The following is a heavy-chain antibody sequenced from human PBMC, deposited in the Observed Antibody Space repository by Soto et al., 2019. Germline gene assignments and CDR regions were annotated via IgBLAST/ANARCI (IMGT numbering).Heavy chain of an antibody. CDR1: GGSVSSSGYY. J-gene: IGHJ6*03. V-gene: IGHV4-39*01. D-gene: IGHD2-21*02. CDR2: IYYSGST. Sequence: SETLSLTCTVSGGSVSSSGYYWGWIRQPPGKGLEWIGSIYYSGSTYYNPSLKSRVTISVDTSKNQFSLNLSSVTAADTAVYYCARLVAVTAGYYYYNMDVWGKGTTVTVSS. CDR3: ARLVAVTAGYYYYNMDV.